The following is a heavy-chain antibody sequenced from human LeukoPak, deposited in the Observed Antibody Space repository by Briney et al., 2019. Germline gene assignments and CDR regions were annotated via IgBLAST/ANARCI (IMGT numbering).Heavy chain of an antibody. J-gene: IGHJ6*03. CDR2: IIPIFGTA. CDR1: GGTFSSYA. V-gene: IGHV1-69*05. Sequence: ASVKVSCKASGGTFSSYAISWVRQAPGQGLEWMGGIIPIFGTANYAQKFQGRVTITTDESTSTAYMELSSLRSEDTAVYYCASGNSNRHYYYMDVWGKGTTVTVSS. CDR3: ASGNSNRHYYYMDV. D-gene: IGHD4-11*01.